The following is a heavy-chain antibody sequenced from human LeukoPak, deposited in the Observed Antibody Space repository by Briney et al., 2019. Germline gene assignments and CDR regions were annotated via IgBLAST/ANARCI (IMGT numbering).Heavy chain of an antibody. Sequence: PGGSLRLSCAGSGFTFRNYWMNWVRQAPGKGLEWVANIKEDGSEKYYVDSVMGRFTVSRDNAKNSLYLQINSLRADDTAVYYCARGGPTVGTDYWGQGTLVTVSS. CDR3: ARGGPTVGTDY. CDR1: GFTFRNYW. CDR2: IKEDGSEK. D-gene: IGHD1-26*01. J-gene: IGHJ4*02. V-gene: IGHV3-7*01.